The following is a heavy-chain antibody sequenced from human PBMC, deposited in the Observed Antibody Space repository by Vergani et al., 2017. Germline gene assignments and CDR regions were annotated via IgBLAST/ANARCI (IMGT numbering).Heavy chain of an antibody. Sequence: QVQLVQSGAEVKKPGASVKVSCKASGYTYTGYYMHWVRQAPGQGLEWMGWINPNSGGTNYAQKFQGRVTMTRDTSISTAYMELSRLRSDDTAVYYCARDKSFYYDSSGYYEYWDQGTLVTVSS. D-gene: IGHD3-22*01. CDR3: ARDKSFYYDSSGYYEY. J-gene: IGHJ4*02. CDR2: INPNSGGT. V-gene: IGHV1-2*02. CDR1: GYTYTGYY.